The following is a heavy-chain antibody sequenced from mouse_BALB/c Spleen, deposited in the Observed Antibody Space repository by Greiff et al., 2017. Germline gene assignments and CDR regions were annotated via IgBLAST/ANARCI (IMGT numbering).Heavy chain of an antibody. CDR2: ISSGGST. Sequence: DVMLVESGGGLVKPGGSLKLSCAASGFTFSSYAMSWVRQTPEKRLEWVASISSGGSTYYPDSVKGRFTISRDNARNILYLQMSSLRSEDTAMYYCARAFTDYAMDYWGQGTSVTVSS. CDR3: ARAFTDYAMDY. CDR1: GFTFSSYA. V-gene: IGHV5-6-5*01. J-gene: IGHJ4*01.